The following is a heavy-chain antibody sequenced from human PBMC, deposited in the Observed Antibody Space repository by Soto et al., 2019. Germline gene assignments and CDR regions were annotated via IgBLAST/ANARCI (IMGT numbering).Heavy chain of an antibody. J-gene: IGHJ5*02. V-gene: IGHV3-7*05. Sequence: WGSLRLSCATSGFTFSSYWMNWVRQAPGKGLEWVANIKQDGSQKYYVDSVKGRFTISRDNAKNSVYLQMNSLRAEDTAVYYCVRALQSWGQGTLVTVSS. CDR1: GFTFSSYW. D-gene: IGHD4-4*01. CDR3: VRALQS. CDR2: IKQDGSQK.